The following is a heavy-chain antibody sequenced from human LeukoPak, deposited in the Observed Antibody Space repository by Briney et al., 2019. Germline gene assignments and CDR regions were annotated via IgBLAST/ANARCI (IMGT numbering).Heavy chain of an antibody. V-gene: IGHV3-23*01. J-gene: IGHJ4*02. CDR3: AKRGPGSPQSGKYYFDY. D-gene: IGHD3-10*01. CDR2: ISGSGGST. Sequence: GGSLRLSRAASGFTFSSYGMSWVRQAPGKGLEWVSAISGSGGSTYYADSVKGRFTSSRDNSKNTLYLQMNSLRAEDTAVYYCAKRGPGSPQSGKYYFDYWGQGTLVTVSS. CDR1: GFTFSSYG.